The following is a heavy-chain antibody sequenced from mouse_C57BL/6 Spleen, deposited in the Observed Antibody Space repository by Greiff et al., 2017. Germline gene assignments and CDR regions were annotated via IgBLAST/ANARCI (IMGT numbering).Heavy chain of an antibody. D-gene: IGHD1-1*01. CDR1: GYTFTSYW. CDR2: IYPGNSDT. CDR3: TRREGTTVVFDY. Sequence: VHVKQSGTVLARPGASVKMSCKTSGYTFTSYWMHWVKQRPGQGLEWIGAIYPGNSDTSYNQKFKGKAKLTAVTSASTAYMELSSLTNEDSAVYYCTRREGTTVVFDYWGQGTTLTVSS. J-gene: IGHJ2*01. V-gene: IGHV1-5*01.